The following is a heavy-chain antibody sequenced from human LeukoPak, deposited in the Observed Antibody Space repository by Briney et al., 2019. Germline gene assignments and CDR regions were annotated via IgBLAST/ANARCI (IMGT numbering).Heavy chain of an antibody. V-gene: IGHV3-53*01. CDR2: FYRGDST. D-gene: IGHD2-15*01. CDR3: AREVVSTPSYFDS. Sequence: GGSLRLSCAASGFTFSSYGMHWVRQAPGKGLEWVSFFYRGDSTYYAESVRGRFTISRDNSKNTLYLLMNSLIPEDTAVYYCAREVVSTPSYFDSWGQGTLVTVSS. J-gene: IGHJ4*02. CDR1: GFTFSSYG.